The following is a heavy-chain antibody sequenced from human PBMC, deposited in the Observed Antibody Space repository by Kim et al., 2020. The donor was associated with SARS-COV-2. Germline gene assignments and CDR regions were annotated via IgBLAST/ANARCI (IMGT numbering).Heavy chain of an antibody. Sequence: GGSLRLSCAASGFTFSSYSMNWVRQAPGKGLEWVSYISSSSSTIYYADSVKGRFTISRDNAKNSLYLQMNSLRDEDTAVYYCAREGRSSLTWFGEISGYYYYGMDVWGQGTTVTVSS. J-gene: IGHJ6*02. CDR2: ISSSSSTI. D-gene: IGHD3-10*01. CDR1: GFTFSSYS. V-gene: IGHV3-48*02. CDR3: AREGRSSLTWFGEISGYYYYGMDV.